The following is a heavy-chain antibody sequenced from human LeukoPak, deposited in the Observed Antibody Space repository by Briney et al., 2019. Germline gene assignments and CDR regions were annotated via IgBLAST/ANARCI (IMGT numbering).Heavy chain of an antibody. D-gene: IGHD3-22*01. CDR3: ARDQTYYYDSSGYPYGMDV. J-gene: IGHJ6*02. Sequence: GGSLRLSCAASGFTFDDYAMHWVRQAPGKGLEWVSGISWNSGSIGYADSVKGRFTISRDNAKNSLYLQMNSLRAEDTAVYYCARDQTYYYDSSGYPYGMDVWGQGTTVTVSS. V-gene: IGHV3-9*01. CDR1: GFTFDDYA. CDR2: ISWNSGSI.